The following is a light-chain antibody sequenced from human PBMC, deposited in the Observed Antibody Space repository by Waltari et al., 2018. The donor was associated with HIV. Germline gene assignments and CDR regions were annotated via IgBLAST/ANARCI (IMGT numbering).Light chain of an antibody. J-gene: IGLJ2*01. V-gene: IGLV4-69*01. CDR3: QTWGTGIQV. CDR2: LNSDRRH. CDR1: SGHLTYV. Sequence: QVVLTQPPSASASLGAPVKLTCPLTSGHLTYVLACHQQQPPQGPRFLMTLNSDRRHSKGDGIPDRFSGSSSGAERYLTISSLQSEDEADYFCQTWGTGIQVFGGGTRLTVL.